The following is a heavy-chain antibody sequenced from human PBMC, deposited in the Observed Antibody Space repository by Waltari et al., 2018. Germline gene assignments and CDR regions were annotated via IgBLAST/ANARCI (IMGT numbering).Heavy chain of an antibody. CDR1: GFDFGYSL. CDR3: ARKGGRGYPYGPFYYDY. Sequence: EVQLVESGGGLVQPGESLRLSCAASGFDFGYSLLHLVRQMPGKGLEWVSRINIDGGYISYADSVKGRFTISRDNAKNRVFLQLNSVRGEDTAVYYCARKGGRGYPYGPFYYDYWGQGTLVTVSS. V-gene: IGHV3-74*01. J-gene: IGHJ4*02. D-gene: IGHD5-18*01. CDR2: INIDGGYI.